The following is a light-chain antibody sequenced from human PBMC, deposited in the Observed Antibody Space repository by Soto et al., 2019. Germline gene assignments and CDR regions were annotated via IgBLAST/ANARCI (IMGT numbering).Light chain of an antibody. Sequence: IVLTQSPGTLSLSTGERATLSCRASQSVSSSYLAWYQQKPGQAPRLLIYGASSRATGIPGRFSGSGSGTDFTLTISRLEPEDFAVYYCQQYGSSPPWTFGQGTKE. J-gene: IGKJ1*01. CDR2: GAS. CDR3: QQYGSSPPWT. V-gene: IGKV3-20*01. CDR1: QSVSSSY.